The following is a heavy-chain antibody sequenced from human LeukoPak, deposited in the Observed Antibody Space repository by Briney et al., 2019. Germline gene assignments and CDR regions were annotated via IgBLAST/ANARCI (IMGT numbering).Heavy chain of an antibody. D-gene: IGHD2-2*01. CDR2: ISSSSSTI. CDR3: ARLHLGYCSSTSCSDAFDI. CDR1: GFTFSSYS. V-gene: IGHV3-48*02. Sequence: GGSLRLSCAASGFTFSSYSMNWVRQAPGKGLEWVSYISSSSSTIYYADSVKGRFTISRDNAKNSLYLQMNSLRDEDTAVHYCARLHLGYCSSTSCSDAFDIWGQGTMVTVSS. J-gene: IGHJ3*02.